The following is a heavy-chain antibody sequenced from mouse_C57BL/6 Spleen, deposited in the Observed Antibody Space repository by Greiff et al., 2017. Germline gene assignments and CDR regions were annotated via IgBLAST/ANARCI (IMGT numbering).Heavy chain of an antibody. J-gene: IGHJ3*01. D-gene: IGHD2-4*01. V-gene: IGHV1-64*01. CDR3: ARDTYDYGIAD. Sequence: QVQLQQPGAELVKPGASVKLSCKASGYTFTSYWMHWVKQRPGQGLEWIGMIHPNSGSTNYNEKFKSKATLTVDKSSSTAYMQLSSLTSEDSAVYYCARDTYDYGIADWGKGTLVTVSA. CDR1: GYTFTSYW. CDR2: IHPNSGST.